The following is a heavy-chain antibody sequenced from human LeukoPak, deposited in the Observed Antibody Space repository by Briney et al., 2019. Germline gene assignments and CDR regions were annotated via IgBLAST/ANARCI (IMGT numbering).Heavy chain of an antibody. D-gene: IGHD2-2*01. CDR2: ISYDGSNK. J-gene: IGHJ4*02. CDR3: ARGSSDIVVVPAAMIEYFDY. CDR1: GFTFSSYG. V-gene: IGHV3-30*03. Sequence: GGSLRLSCAASGFTFSSYGMHWVRQAPGKGLEWVAVISYDGSNKYYADSVKGRFTISRDNSKNTLYLQMNSLRAEDTAVYYCARGSSDIVVVPAAMIEYFDYWGQGTLVTVSS.